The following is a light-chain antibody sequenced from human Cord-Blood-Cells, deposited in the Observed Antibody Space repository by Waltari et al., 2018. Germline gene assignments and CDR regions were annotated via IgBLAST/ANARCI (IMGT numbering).Light chain of an antibody. CDR2: DVI. CDR3: CSYAGSYV. CDR1: SSNVGGYHH. Sequence: QSALTQPRSVSGSPGQSVTISCNGTSSNVGGYHHVSWYQQHPGKAPRLMIYDVIKRPSGGPDRFSGSKSGNTASLTISGLQAEDEADYYCCSYAGSYVFGTGTKVTVL. J-gene: IGLJ1*01. V-gene: IGLV2-11*01.